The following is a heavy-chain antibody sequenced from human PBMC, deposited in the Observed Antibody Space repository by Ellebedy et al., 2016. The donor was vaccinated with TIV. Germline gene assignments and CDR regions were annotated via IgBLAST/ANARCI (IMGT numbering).Heavy chain of an antibody. J-gene: IGHJ4*02. V-gene: IGHV3-21*01. D-gene: IGHD3-22*01. CDR2: IDASGDNT. Sequence: GESLKISXVASGFSFDTFEMTWARQAPGKGLEWVSFIDASGDNTFYADSVKGRFTISRDNAKNSLYLQMNSLRAEDTTVYYCARRYYSDTSGWHPYDYWGQGTLVTVSS. CDR1: GFSFDTFE. CDR3: ARRYYSDTSGWHPYDY.